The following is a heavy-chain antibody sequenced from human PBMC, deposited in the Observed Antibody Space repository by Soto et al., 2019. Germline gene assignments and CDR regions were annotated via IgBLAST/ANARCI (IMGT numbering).Heavy chain of an antibody. CDR3: ARKIVRIAPRPRGNWFDP. V-gene: IGHV4-34*01. J-gene: IGHJ5*02. Sequence: QVQLQQWGAGLLKPSETLSLTCAVYGGSFSGYYWSWIRQPPGKGLEWIGEINHSGSTNYNPSLKSRVTISVDTSKNQFSLKLSSVTAADTAVYYCARKIVRIAPRPRGNWFDPWGQGTLVTVSS. CDR1: GGSFSGYY. D-gene: IGHD6-6*01. CDR2: INHSGST.